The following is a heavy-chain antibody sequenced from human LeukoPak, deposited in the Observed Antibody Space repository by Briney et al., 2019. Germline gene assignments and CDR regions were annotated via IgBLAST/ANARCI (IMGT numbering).Heavy chain of an antibody. Sequence: GGSLRLSCAASGFTFSSYGMHWVRQAPGKGLGWVAVISYDGSNKYYADSVKGRFTISRDNSKNTLYLQMNSLRAEDTAVYYCAKPVRLGELSSDYWGQGTLVPVSS. CDR3: AKPVRLGELSSDY. J-gene: IGHJ4*02. CDR2: ISYDGSNK. CDR1: GFTFSSYG. V-gene: IGHV3-30*18. D-gene: IGHD3-16*02.